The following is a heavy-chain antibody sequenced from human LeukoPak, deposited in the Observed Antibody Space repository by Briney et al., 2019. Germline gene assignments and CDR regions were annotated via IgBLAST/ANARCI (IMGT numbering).Heavy chain of an antibody. CDR2: INPNSGGT. Sequence: ASVKVSCKASGYTFTSYGIRWVRQAPGQGVEWMGWINPNSGGTNYAQKFQGRVTMTRDTSISTAYMELSRLRSDVTAVYYCARDLPGFTIYDYVWGSYRPFDYWGQGTLVTVSS. D-gene: IGHD3-16*02. J-gene: IGHJ4*02. V-gene: IGHV1-2*02. CDR3: ARDLPGFTIYDYVWGSYRPFDY. CDR1: GYTFTSYG.